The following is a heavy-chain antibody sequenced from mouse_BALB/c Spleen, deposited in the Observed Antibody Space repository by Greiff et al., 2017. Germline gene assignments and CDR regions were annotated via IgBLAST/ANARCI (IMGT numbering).Heavy chain of an antibody. CDR3: AREEGSSYYYAMDY. V-gene: IGHV14-3*02. J-gene: IGHJ4*01. Sequence: EVQLQESGAELVKPGASVKLSCTASGFNITDTYMHWVKQRPEQGLEWIGRIDPANGNTKYDPKFQGKATITADTSSNTAYLQLSSLTSEDTAVYYCAREEGSSYYYAMDYWGQGTSVTVSS. CDR2: IDPANGNT. D-gene: IGHD1-1*01. CDR1: GFNITDTY.